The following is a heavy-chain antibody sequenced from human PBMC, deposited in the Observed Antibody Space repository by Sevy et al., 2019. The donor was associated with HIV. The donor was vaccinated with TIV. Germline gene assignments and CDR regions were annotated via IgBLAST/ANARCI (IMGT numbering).Heavy chain of an antibody. V-gene: IGHV1-2*02. Sequence: ASVKVSCKASGYSFTGYFIHWVRQAPGQGLEWMGWINPSSGDTMSAQKFHDKVTMTRDTSINTAYQELSRLRSDDTAVYYCARELDDFWSGYQFWGQGTLVTVSS. CDR3: ARELDDFWSGYQF. CDR1: GYSFTGYF. D-gene: IGHD3-3*01. CDR2: INPSSGDT. J-gene: IGHJ4*02.